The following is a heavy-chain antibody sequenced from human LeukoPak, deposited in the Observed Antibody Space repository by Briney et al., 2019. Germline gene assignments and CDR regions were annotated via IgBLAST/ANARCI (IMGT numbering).Heavy chain of an antibody. CDR1: GGXFSSYA. CDR2: IIPIFGTA. J-gene: IGHJ4*02. D-gene: IGHD2-2*01. V-gene: IGHV1-69*13. CDR3: APSGGYCSSTSCSEFDY. Sequence: SVKVSCKASGGXFSSYAISWVRQAPGQGLEWMGGIIPIFGTANYAQKFQGRVTITADESTSTAYMELSSLRSEDTAVYYCAPSGGYCSSTSCSEFDYWGQGTLVTVSS.